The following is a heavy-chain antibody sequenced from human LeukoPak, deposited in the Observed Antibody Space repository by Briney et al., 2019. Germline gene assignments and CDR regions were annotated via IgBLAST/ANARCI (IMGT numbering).Heavy chain of an antibody. Sequence: ASVKVSCKASGYTFTSYGISWVRQAPGQGLEWMGWISAYNGNTNYAQKLQGRVTMTTDTSTSTAYMELRSLRSDDTAVYYCARNHVIGADHYYGMDVWGQGTTVTVSS. V-gene: IGHV1-18*01. D-gene: IGHD6-13*01. CDR1: GYTFTSYG. CDR3: ARNHVIGADHYYGMDV. CDR2: ISAYNGNT. J-gene: IGHJ6*02.